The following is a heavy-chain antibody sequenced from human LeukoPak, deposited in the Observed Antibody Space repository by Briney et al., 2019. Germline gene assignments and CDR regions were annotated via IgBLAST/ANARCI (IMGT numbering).Heavy chain of an antibody. V-gene: IGHV1-69*05. J-gene: IGHJ4*02. CDR3: ASYSGYDPYFDY. Sequence: SMKVSCKASGGTFSSYAISWVRQAPGQGLEWMGRIIPIFGTANYAQKFQGRVTITTDESTSTAYMELSSLRSEDTAVYYCASYSGYDPYFDYWGQGTLVTVSS. D-gene: IGHD5-12*01. CDR1: GGTFSSYA. CDR2: IIPIFGTA.